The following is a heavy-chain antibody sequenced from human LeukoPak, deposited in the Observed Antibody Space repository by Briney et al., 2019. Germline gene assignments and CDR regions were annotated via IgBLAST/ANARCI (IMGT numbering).Heavy chain of an antibody. CDR3: AILNSYGHSYLDY. D-gene: IGHD5-18*01. J-gene: IGHJ4*02. V-gene: IGHV1-69*05. CDR1: GGTFSSYA. CDR2: IIPIFGTA. Sequence: SVKVSCKASGGTFSSYAISWVRQAPGQGLEWMGRIIPIFGTANYAQKFQGRVTITTDESTSTAYMELSSLRSEDTAVYCCAILNSYGHSYLDYWGQGTLVTVSS.